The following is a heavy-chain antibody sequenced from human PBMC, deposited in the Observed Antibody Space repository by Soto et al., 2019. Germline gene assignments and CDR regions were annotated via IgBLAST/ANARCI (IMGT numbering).Heavy chain of an antibody. Sequence: QVQLVESGGGVVQPGRSLRLSCAASGFTFSSYGMHWVRQAPGKGLEWVAVIWYDGSNKYYADSVKGRFTISRDNSKNTRYLQMNSLRAEDTAGDYGARSEKGYYESSGYGGWGQGTLVTVSS. D-gene: IGHD3-22*01. CDR1: GFTFSSYG. J-gene: IGHJ4*02. V-gene: IGHV3-33*01. CDR2: IWYDGSNK. CDR3: ARSEKGYYESSGYGG.